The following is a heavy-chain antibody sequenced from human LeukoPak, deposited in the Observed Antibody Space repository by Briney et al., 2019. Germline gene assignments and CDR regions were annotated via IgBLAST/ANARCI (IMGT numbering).Heavy chain of an antibody. J-gene: IGHJ4*02. D-gene: IGHD6-13*01. CDR1: GGSTSSYY. V-gene: IGHV4-59*08. CDR3: ARLGPYSSSWYDY. Sequence: PETLSLTCTVAGGSTSSYYWSWVRQPPGKGMEWVGYIYYSGSTNYTPSLKRRVTISVDTSKNQFSLKLSSVTAADTAVYYCARLGPYSSSWYDYWGQGTLVTVSS. CDR2: IYYSGST.